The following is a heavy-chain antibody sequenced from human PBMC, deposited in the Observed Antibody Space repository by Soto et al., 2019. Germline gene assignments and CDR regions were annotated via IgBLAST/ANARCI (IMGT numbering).Heavy chain of an antibody. CDR1: GFTLSSYD. D-gene: IGHD5-18*01. CDR2: IDTAGDT. V-gene: IGHV3-13*01. Sequence: GGSLRLSCAASGFTLSSYDMHWVRQVTGKGLEWVSAIDTAGDTYYPGSVKGRFAMSRETAKNPLYLQMNNLRPEDTAIYYCVREFVRSYRYGPPVADDGMDVGGQGTTVTVPS. CDR3: VREFVRSYRYGPPVADDGMDV. J-gene: IGHJ6*02.